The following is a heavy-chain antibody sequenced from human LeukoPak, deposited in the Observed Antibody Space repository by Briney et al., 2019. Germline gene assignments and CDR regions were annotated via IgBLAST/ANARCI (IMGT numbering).Heavy chain of an antibody. V-gene: IGHV1-2*02. CDR3: ARPRFTVVTWEAYFDY. D-gene: IGHD4-23*01. CDR1: GYTFTGYY. CDR2: INPNSGGT. J-gene: IGHJ4*02. Sequence: ASVKVSCKASGYTFTGYYMHWVRQAPGQGLEWMGWINPNSGGTNYAQKFQGRVTMTRDTSISTAYKELSRLRSDDTAVYYCARPRFTVVTWEAYFDYWGQGTLVTVSS.